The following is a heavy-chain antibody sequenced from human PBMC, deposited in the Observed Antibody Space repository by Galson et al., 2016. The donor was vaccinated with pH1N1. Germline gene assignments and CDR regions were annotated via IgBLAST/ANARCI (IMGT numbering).Heavy chain of an antibody. J-gene: IGHJ4*02. Sequence: SLRLSCAASGFAFDDFAMHWVRHVPGKGLEWVSGISWNSNSIGYADSVKGRFTISRDSAKKSLFLQMNSLRVEDTAFDYCEKGAGRYYFGSGSFNYWGQGTQVTVSS. V-gene: IGHV3-9*01. CDR3: EKGAGRYYFGSGSFNY. D-gene: IGHD3-10*01. CDR1: GFAFDDFA. CDR2: ISWNSNSI.